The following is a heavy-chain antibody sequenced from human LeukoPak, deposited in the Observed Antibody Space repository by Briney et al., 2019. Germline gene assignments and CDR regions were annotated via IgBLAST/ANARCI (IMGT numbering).Heavy chain of an antibody. CDR1: GYTFTGYY. Sequence: GASVKVSCKASGYTFTGYYMHWVRQAPGQGLEWMGWINPNSGGTNYGQKFQGRVTMTRDTSISTAYMELSRLRSDDTAVYYCAREYGDSSYCGGDCYTDYWGQGTLVTVSS. D-gene: IGHD2-21*01. CDR3: AREYGDSSYCGGDCYTDY. CDR2: INPNSGGT. J-gene: IGHJ4*02. V-gene: IGHV1-2*02.